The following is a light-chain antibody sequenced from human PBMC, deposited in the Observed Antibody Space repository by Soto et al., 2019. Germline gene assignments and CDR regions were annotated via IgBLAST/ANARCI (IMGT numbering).Light chain of an antibody. CDR1: QSISSN. J-gene: IGKJ1*01. V-gene: IGKV1-39*01. CDR3: QQSNSLPPT. CDR2: TAA. Sequence: DIQMTQSPSSLSASVGDRVTITCRASQSISSNLNWYQQKPGKAPKLLIYTAASLQSGVPSRFSGSGSGTDFTPSIASLQLEDFATYYFQQSNSLPPTFGQGTKVEIK.